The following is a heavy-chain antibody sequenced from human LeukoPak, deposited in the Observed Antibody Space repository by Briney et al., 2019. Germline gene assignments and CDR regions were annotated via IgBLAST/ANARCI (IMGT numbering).Heavy chain of an antibody. Sequence: ASVKVSCKASGYTFTSYGISWVRQAPGRGLEWMGGIIPIFGTANYAQKFQGRVTITADESTSTAYMELSSLRSEDTAVYYCARYALNTYYYDSSGYYYFDYWGQGTLVTVSS. CDR1: GYTFTSYG. CDR3: ARYALNTYYYDSSGYYYFDY. D-gene: IGHD3-22*01. J-gene: IGHJ4*02. V-gene: IGHV1-69*13. CDR2: IIPIFGTA.